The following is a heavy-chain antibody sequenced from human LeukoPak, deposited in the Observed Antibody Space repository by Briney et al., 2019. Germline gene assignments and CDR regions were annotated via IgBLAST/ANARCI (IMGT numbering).Heavy chain of an antibody. CDR3: ADGYGLFHH. J-gene: IGHJ1*01. D-gene: IGHD5-24*01. Sequence: GGSLRLSCAASGFTFSSYCMSWVRRAPGKGLEWVANIKKDGSEKYYADSVKGRFTISRDNAKKSLYLQMSSLRAEDTAVYYCADGYGLFHHCGQGTLVTVAS. CDR2: IKKDGSEK. CDR1: GFTFSSYC. V-gene: IGHV3-7*01.